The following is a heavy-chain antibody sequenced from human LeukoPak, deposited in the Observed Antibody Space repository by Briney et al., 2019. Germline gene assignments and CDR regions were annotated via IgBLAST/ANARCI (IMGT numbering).Heavy chain of an antibody. CDR1: GYTFATYF. Sequence: EASVKVSCKTSGYTFATYFMHWVRQAPGQGLEWMGYIKPNSGVTNYAQKFRGRVTMTWDTSISTAYIELSGLTSDDTAIYYCARPTYCGSNCYFNFDYWGQETLVTVSS. V-gene: IGHV1-2*02. CDR3: ARPTYCGSNCYFNFDY. CDR2: IKPNSGVT. D-gene: IGHD2-21*02. J-gene: IGHJ4*02.